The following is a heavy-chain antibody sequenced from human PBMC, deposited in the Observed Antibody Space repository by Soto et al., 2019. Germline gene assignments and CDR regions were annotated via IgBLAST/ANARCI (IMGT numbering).Heavy chain of an antibody. CDR1: GASMSDYY. J-gene: IGHJ4*02. V-gene: IGHV4-59*01. Sequence: QVQLQESGPGLVKPSQTLSLTCTVSGASMSDYYGSWIRQSPGKGLEHIGYLHYSWSDNYNPSLKSRVTLSMDRSTNQFSLRLSSVTAADTAIYYCARSGHSFAGAVWVQGILVTVSS. CDR2: LHYSWSD. D-gene: IGHD3-16*01. CDR3: ARSGHSFAGAV.